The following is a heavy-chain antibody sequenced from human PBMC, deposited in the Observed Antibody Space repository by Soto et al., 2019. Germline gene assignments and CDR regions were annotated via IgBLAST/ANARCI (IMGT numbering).Heavy chain of an antibody. J-gene: IGHJ3*01. CDR2: VYPKNGAT. Sequence: QVQVVQSGAEVKKTGASVKVSCKTSGYTFTDYHIHWVRQAPGQVPEWMGWVYPKNGATIYAKRFQGRVTLTRDTSISTVSMELSWLRSDETAIYYCARDVAPSGDQLFDVWGHGTMFTVSS. D-gene: IGHD2-21*01. CDR3: ARDVAPSGDQLFDV. V-gene: IGHV1-2*02. CDR1: GYTFTDYH.